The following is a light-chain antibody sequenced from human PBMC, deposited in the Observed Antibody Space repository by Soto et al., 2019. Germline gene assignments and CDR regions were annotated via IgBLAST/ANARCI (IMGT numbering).Light chain of an antibody. V-gene: IGKV2-28*01. CDR1: QSLLHSNGYNY. CDR2: LGS. J-gene: IGKJ1*01. CDR3: MQALQTPPT. Sequence: DIVMTQSPLSLPVTPGEPASISCRSSQSLLHSNGYNYLDWYLQKPGQSPQLLIYLGSNRASGVPDRFSGSGSGTDFTLKISRVEAEDVAVYYCMQALQTPPTFGQGTKV.